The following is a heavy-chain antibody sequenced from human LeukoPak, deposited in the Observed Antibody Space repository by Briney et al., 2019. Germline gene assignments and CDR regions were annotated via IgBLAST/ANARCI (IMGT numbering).Heavy chain of an antibody. J-gene: IGHJ4*02. CDR3: ARDSGTEPYMGKLDY. V-gene: IGHV1-69*05. D-gene: IGHD1-14*01. Sequence: SVKVSCKASGGTFSSYAISWVRQAPGQGLEWKGGIIPIFGTANYAQKFQGRVTITTDESTSTAYMELSSLRSEDTAVYYCARDSGTEPYMGKLDYWGQGILVTVSS. CDR2: IIPIFGTA. CDR1: GGTFSSYA.